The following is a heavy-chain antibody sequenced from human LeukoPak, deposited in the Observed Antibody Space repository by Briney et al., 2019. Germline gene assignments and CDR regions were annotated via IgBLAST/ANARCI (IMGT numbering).Heavy chain of an antibody. Sequence: ASVKVSCKASGYTFTSYGISWVRQAPGQGLEWMGWISAYNGNTNYAQKLQGRVTMTTDTSTSTAYMELNSLRAEDTAIYYCAKDGDIVVVVAATAYPFDYWGQGTLVTVSS. J-gene: IGHJ4*02. D-gene: IGHD2-15*01. CDR1: GYTFTSYG. V-gene: IGHV1-18*01. CDR2: ISAYNGNT. CDR3: AKDGDIVVVVAATAYPFDY.